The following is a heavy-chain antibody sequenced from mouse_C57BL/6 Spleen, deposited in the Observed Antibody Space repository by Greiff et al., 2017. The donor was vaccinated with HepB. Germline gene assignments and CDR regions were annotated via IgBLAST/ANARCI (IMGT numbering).Heavy chain of an antibody. Sequence: VQLQQSGTVLARPGASVKMSCKTSGYTFTSYWMHWVKQRPGQGLEWIGAIYPGNSDTSYNQKFKGKAKLTAVTSASTAYMELSSLTNEDSAVYYCTRENYYGSSSSWFAYWGQGTLGTGSA. V-gene: IGHV1-5*01. CDR1: GYTFTSYW. J-gene: IGHJ3*01. CDR2: IYPGNSDT. CDR3: TRENYYGSSSSWFAY. D-gene: IGHD1-1*01.